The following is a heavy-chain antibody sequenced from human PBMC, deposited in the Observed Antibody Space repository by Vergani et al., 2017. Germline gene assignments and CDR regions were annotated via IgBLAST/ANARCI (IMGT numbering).Heavy chain of an antibody. D-gene: IGHD1-1*01. Sequence: QVHLVESGGGVVQPGRSLRLSCVVSGFTSSYYGMHWVRQAPGKGLEWVAEISYDGTQKYYADSVKGRFTISRDNSKSTLYLLMNSLRTEDTAVYYCATKSCGTPGCQIGYFREWGQGTLVTVSS. CDR2: ISYDGTQK. V-gene: IGHV3-30*03. CDR3: ATKSCGTPGCQIGYFRE. J-gene: IGHJ1*01. CDR1: GFTSSYYG.